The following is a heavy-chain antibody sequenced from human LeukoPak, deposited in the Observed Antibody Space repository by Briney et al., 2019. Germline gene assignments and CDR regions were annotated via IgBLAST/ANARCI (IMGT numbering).Heavy chain of an antibody. CDR3: ARGGAVYYDYVWGSYRPLFGY. J-gene: IGHJ4*02. CDR2: IKHSGST. CDR1: GGSFSGYY. Sequence: PSETLSLTCAVYGGSFSGYYWTWIRPPPGKGLEWIGEIKHSGSTNYNPSLQSRVTISVDTSKNQFSLKLSSVTAADTAVYYCARGGAVYYDYVWGSYRPLFGYWGQGTLVTVSS. D-gene: IGHD3-16*02. V-gene: IGHV4-34*01.